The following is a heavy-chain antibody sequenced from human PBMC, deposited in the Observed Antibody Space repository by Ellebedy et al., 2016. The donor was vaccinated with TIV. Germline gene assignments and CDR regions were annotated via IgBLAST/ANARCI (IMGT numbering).Heavy chain of an antibody. D-gene: IGHD2-15*01. CDR2: TIPILGMT. J-gene: IGHJ4*02. V-gene: IGHV1-69*04. CDR1: GGTFSSFG. Sequence: ASVKVSCKASGGTFSSFGLSWSWVRQAPGQGLEWMGRTIPILGMTNYAQKFQGRVTITADTSTSTAYMEVRSLRSDETAVYYCARANQQGVVVVGPAPNFDFWGQGTLVTVSS. CDR3: ARANQQGVVVVGPAPNFDF.